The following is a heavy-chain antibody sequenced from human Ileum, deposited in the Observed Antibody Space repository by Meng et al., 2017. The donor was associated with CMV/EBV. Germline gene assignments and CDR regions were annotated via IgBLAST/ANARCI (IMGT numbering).Heavy chain of an antibody. CDR1: CGSNGSDVF. D-gene: IGHD3-9*01. CDR2: ISTGGST. V-gene: IGHV4-61*02. J-gene: IGHJ5*02. CDR3: ARDILIGYIRHNYFDP. Sequence: VRVQGRGRGPVTPSQTLSLTSTASCGSNGSDVFWSWLRQPAGKGLEWIGRISTGGSTSYNPSLKSWVALSLDTSKNQFSLRLSSVTAADTAIYYCARDILIGYIRHNYFDPWGQGTLVTVSS.